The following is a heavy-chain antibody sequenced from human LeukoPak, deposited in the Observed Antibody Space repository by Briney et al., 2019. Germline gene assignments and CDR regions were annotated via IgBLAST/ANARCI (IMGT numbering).Heavy chain of an antibody. J-gene: IGHJ3*02. D-gene: IGHD3-16*01. CDR3: ARDRGGRALDI. Sequence: GGSLRLSCAASGFTFSDYYMTWIRKVQGRGLEWVSYITSSGSSIYYADSVKGRFTISRDNAKNSLYLQMNSLRAEDTAVYYCARDRGGRALDIWGQGTMVTVSS. CDR1: GFTFSDYY. V-gene: IGHV3-11*01. CDR2: ITSSGSSI.